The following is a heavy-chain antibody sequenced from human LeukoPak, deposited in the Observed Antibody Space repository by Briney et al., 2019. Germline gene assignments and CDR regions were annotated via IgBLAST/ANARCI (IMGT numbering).Heavy chain of an antibody. D-gene: IGHD2-15*01. J-gene: IGHJ4*02. CDR3: ARPLCSGGSCYFDY. CDR2: INAGNGNT. CDR1: GYTFTSYA. Sequence: ASVKVSCKASGYTFTSYAMHWVRQAPGQRLEWMGWINAGNGNTKYSQKFQGRVTITRDTSASTAYMELSSLRSEDTAVYYCARPLCSGGSCYFDYWGQGTLVTVSS. V-gene: IGHV1-3*01.